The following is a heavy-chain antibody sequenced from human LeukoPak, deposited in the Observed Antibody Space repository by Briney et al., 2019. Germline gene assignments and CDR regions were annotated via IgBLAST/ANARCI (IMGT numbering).Heavy chain of an antibody. CDR3: ATYGGNTAEFFQQ. D-gene: IGHD4-23*01. CDR2: TMPVIGTP. Sequence: ASVTVSCKASVGPFFEYAINWVRQAPGQGLDWMGGTMPVIGTPIYAQKYQSRVTITTGESTNTAFMELNNLRSEDTAIYYCATYGGNTAEFFQQWGQGTLVTVSS. CDR1: VGPFFEYA. V-gene: IGHV1-69*05. J-gene: IGHJ1*01.